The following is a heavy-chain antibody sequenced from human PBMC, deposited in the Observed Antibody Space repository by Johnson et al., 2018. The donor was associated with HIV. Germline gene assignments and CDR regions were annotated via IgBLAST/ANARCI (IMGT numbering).Heavy chain of an antibody. D-gene: IGHD4-17*01. Sequence: QEKLVESGGGVVQPGRSLRLSCAASGFTFSSYSVHWVRQAPGKGLEWVAVISYDGSNKYYADSVKGRFTISRDNSKNTLYLQMNSLRAEDPAVYYCARGGLGDYVVAFDIWGQGTMVTVSS. CDR3: ARGGLGDYVVAFDI. V-gene: IGHV3-30*04. CDR2: ISYDGSNK. J-gene: IGHJ3*02. CDR1: GFTFSSYS.